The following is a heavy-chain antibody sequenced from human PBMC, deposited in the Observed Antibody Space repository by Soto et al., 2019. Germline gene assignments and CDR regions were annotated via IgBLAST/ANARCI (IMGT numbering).Heavy chain of an antibody. CDR1: GGSISSYY. Sequence: SETLSLTCTVAGGSISSYYWSWIRQHTGKGLEWIGYIYYSGSTYYNLSLKSRVTISVDTSKNQFSLKLSSVTAADTAVYYCARLGGITMVRGVLTAFDIWVQGTMVTVSS. CDR3: ARLGGITMVRGVLTAFDI. V-gene: IGHV4-59*08. CDR2: IYYSGST. D-gene: IGHD3-10*01. J-gene: IGHJ3*02.